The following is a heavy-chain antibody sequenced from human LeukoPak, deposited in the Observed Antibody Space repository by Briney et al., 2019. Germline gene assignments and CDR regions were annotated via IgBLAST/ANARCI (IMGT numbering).Heavy chain of an antibody. V-gene: IGHV4-39*01. Sequence: SETLSLTCTVSGGSISSSSYYWAWIRQPPGKGLEWIGSIYYSGSTYYNPSLKSRVTISVDTSKNQFSLKLSSVTAADTAVYYCARVPLAGVSYYYMDVWGKGTTVTVSS. CDR1: GGSISSSSYY. CDR3: ARVPLAGVSYYYMDV. D-gene: IGHD6-19*01. CDR2: IYYSGST. J-gene: IGHJ6*03.